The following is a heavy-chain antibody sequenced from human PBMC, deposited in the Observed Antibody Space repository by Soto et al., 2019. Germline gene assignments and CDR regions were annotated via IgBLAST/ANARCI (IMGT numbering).Heavy chain of an antibody. CDR3: ARDLTYYDFWSGYYPSDY. D-gene: IGHD3-3*01. V-gene: IGHV3-48*02. CDR1: GFTFSSYS. CDR2: ISSSSSTI. J-gene: IGHJ4*02. Sequence: GGSLRLSCAASGFTFSSYSMNWVRQAPGKGLEWVSYISSSSSTIYYADSVKGRFTISRDNAKNSLYLQMNSLRDEDTAVYYCARDLTYYDFWSGYYPSDYWGQGTLVTVSS.